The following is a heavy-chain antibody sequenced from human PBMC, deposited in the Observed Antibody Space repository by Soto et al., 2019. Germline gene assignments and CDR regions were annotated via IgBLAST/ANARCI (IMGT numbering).Heavy chain of an antibody. D-gene: IGHD6-19*01. J-gene: IGHJ6*02. V-gene: IGHV5-51*01. CDR3: ARLSRPGIAVGGTTGELYYYYYGMDV. Sequence: PGESLKISCKGSGYSFTSYWIGWVRQMPGKGLEWMGIIYPGDSDTRYSPSFQGQVTISADKSISTAYLQWSSLKASDTAMYYCARLSRPGIAVGGTTGELYYYYYGMDVWGQGTTVTVSS. CDR1: GYSFTSYW. CDR2: IYPGDSDT.